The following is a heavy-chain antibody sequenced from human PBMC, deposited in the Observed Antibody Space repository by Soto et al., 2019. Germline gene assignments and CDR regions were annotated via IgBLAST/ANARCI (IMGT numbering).Heavy chain of an antibody. CDR1: GFTFSSYG. CDR2: IWYDGSNK. CDR3: ASGGHTRVTSAEYFQH. Sequence: QVQLVESGGGVVQPGRSLRLSCAASGFTFSSYGMHWVRQAPGKGLEWVAVIWYDGSNKYYADSVKGRFTISRDNYKNTLYLQMNSLRAEDTAVYYCASGGHTRVTSAEYFQHWGQGTLVTVSA. V-gene: IGHV3-33*01. D-gene: IGHD4-17*01. J-gene: IGHJ1*01.